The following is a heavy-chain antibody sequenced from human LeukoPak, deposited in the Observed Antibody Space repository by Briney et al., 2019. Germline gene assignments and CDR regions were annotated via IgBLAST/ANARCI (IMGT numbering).Heavy chain of an antibody. D-gene: IGHD6-19*01. CDR2: IFYSGST. J-gene: IGHJ4*02. Sequence: ASETLSLTCTVSGGSISNYYWSWIRQPPGKGLEWIGYIFYSGSTNYNPSLKSQLTISVDTSKNQFSLKLTSVTAADTAVYYCARHLYSSGWYGSDYWGQGTLVTVSS. CDR1: GGSISNYY. CDR3: ARHLYSSGWYGSDY. V-gene: IGHV4-59*08.